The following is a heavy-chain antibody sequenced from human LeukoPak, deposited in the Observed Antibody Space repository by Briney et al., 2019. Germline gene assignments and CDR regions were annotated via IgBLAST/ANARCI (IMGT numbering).Heavy chain of an antibody. Sequence: SETLSLTCTVSGGSISSYYWSWIRQPPGKGLEWIGYIYYSGSTNYNPSLKSRVTISVDTSKNQFSLKLSSVTAADTAVYYCAIGAKPPSSFDYWGQGTLVTVSS. D-gene: IGHD3-10*01. CDR2: IYYSGST. V-gene: IGHV4-59*01. J-gene: IGHJ4*02. CDR1: GGSISSYY. CDR3: AIGAKPPSSFDY.